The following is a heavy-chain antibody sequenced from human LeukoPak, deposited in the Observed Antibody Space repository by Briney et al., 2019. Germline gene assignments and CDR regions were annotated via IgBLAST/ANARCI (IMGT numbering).Heavy chain of an antibody. CDR3: ARRATVGAYYFDY. J-gene: IGHJ4*02. CDR2: IYSTGRT. D-gene: IGHD4-23*01. CDR1: GGSINSPGYY. V-gene: IGHV4-61*02. Sequence: SETLSLTCTVSGGSINSPGYYWSWIRQPAGRGLEWLGRIYSTGRTNYNPSLKSRVVISVEKSKNQFSLNLSSVTAADTAVYYCARRATVGAYYFDYWGQGTLVTVSS.